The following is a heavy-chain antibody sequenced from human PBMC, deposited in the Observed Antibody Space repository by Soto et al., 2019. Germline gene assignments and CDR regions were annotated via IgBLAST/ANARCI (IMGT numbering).Heavy chain of an antibody. CDR2: LYGNGGGI. Sequence: GGSLRLSCAVSGFPFNRYAMTWVRQAPWKGLECVAGLYGNGGGIEYADSVKGRFTISRDNSNNILYLQMNSLRAEDTAVYFCAKDAVSGDGLWLMDHWGQGTPVTVSS. D-gene: IGHD4-17*01. J-gene: IGHJ4*02. CDR1: GFPFNRYA. CDR3: AKDAVSGDGLWLMDH. V-gene: IGHV3-23*01.